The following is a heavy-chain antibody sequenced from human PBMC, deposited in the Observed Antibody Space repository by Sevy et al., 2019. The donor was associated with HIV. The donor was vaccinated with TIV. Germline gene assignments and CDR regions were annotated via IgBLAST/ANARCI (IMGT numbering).Heavy chain of an antibody. CDR3: ARDNSRFTSRAFDI. Sequence: SETLSLTCSVSAGSISSYYWSWIRQPPGKGLEWIGYIYYSGTTDYNPSLKSRVTISQDKSKKVFSLRLRSVTAADTAVYYCARDNSRFTSRAFDIWGQGTMVSVSS. V-gene: IGHV4-59*13. CDR1: AGSISSYY. D-gene: IGHD1-1*01. CDR2: IYYSGTT. J-gene: IGHJ3*02.